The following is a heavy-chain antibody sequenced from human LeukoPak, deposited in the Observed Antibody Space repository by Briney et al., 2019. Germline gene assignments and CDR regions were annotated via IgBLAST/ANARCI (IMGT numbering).Heavy chain of an antibody. V-gene: IGHV3-21*01. CDR3: ARDPSRDLRVGHYDY. D-gene: IGHD3-16*01. Sequence: GGSLRLSCAASGFTFSTSAMNWVRQVPGKGLEWVSSINLDSSHIYYADSVRGRVTISRDKATSSAYLQMNSLRVDDTALYYCARDPSRDLRVGHYDYWGQGTLVAVSS. CDR1: GFTFSTSA. CDR2: INLDSSHI. J-gene: IGHJ4*02.